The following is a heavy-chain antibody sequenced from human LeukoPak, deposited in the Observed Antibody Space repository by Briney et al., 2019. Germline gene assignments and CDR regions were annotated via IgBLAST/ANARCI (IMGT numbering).Heavy chain of an antibody. CDR3: ASNSQDIVATLLGY. V-gene: IGHV4-31*03. D-gene: IGHD5-12*01. CDR2: IYYSGST. CDR1: GGSISSGGYY. J-gene: IGHJ4*02. Sequence: PSQTLSPTCTVSGGSISSGGYYWSWIRQHPGKGLEWIGYIYYSGSTYYNPSLKSRVTISVDTSKNQFSLKLSSVTAADTAVYYCASNSQDIVATLLGYWGQGTLVTVSS.